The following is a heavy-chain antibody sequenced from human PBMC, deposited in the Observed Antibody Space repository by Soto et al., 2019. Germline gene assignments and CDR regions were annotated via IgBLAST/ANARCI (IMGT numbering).Heavy chain of an antibody. CDR1: GGTFSSYA. V-gene: IGHV1-69*06. D-gene: IGHD2-2*02. Sequence: QVQLVQSGAEVKKPGSSVKVSCKASGGTFSSYAISWVRQAPGQGLEWMGGIIPIFGTANYAQKFQGRVTITADKSTSTAYMELSSLRSGDTAVYYCARAGYCSSTSCYRVGYYYYYYGMDVWGQGTTVTVSS. J-gene: IGHJ6*02. CDR2: IIPIFGTA. CDR3: ARAGYCSSTSCYRVGYYYYYYGMDV.